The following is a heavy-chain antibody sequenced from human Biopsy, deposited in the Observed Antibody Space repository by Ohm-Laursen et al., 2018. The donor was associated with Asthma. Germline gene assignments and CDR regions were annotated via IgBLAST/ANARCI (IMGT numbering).Heavy chain of an antibody. J-gene: IGHJ4*02. CDR1: YGSITRGGYY. CDR2: ISYSGST. V-gene: IGHV4-31*03. CDR3: ARAQDYYDSRGYYRSFDY. D-gene: IGHD3-22*01. Sequence: TLSLTCTVSYGSITRGGYYWTWIRQHPGKGLEWIGFISYSGSTYYNPSLKSRVSISIDASKNQFSLKLSSVTAADTAVYYCARAQDYYDSRGYYRSFDYWGQGTLVTVSS.